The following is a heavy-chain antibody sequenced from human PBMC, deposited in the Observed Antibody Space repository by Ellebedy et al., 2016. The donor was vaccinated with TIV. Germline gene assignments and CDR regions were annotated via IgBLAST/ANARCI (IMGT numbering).Heavy chain of an antibody. CDR2: IITILGKA. Sequence: AASVKVSCKASGGTFSSYGISWVRQAPGQGLEWMGGIITILGKANYAQKFQGRVTITADESTSTAYMELSGLRSEDTAVYYCARVGNYYGGNPSYYFDYWGQGTLVTVSS. V-gene: IGHV1-69*10. J-gene: IGHJ4*02. D-gene: IGHD4-23*01. CDR3: ARVGNYYGGNPSYYFDY. CDR1: GGTFSSYG.